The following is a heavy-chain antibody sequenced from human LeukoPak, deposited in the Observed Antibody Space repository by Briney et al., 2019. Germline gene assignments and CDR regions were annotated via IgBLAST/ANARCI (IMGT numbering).Heavy chain of an antibody. D-gene: IGHD2-2*02. CDR1: GHTPSEVS. CDR2: FDPRGGET. CDR3: ATSDRQFCSPSSCYMPFDF. Sequence: ASVKVSCKVSGHTPSEVSMHWVRQAPGQGLEWVGGFDPRGGETVLAQKFQGRVTLTEDTSADTSSIELRSLRSEDTAVYYCATSDRQFCSPSSCYMPFDFWGLGTLVTVSS. V-gene: IGHV1-24*01. J-gene: IGHJ4*02.